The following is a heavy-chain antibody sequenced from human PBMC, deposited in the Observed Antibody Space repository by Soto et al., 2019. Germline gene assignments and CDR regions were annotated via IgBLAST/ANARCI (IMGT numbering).Heavy chain of an antibody. D-gene: IGHD3-10*01. CDR3: AKDDSPMVRGVILSY. J-gene: IGHJ4*02. Sequence: GGSLRLSCAASGFTFDDYAMHWVRQAPGKGLEWVSGISWNSGSIGYADSVKGRFTISRDNAKNSLYLQMNGLRAEDTALYYCAKDDSPMVRGVILSYWGQGTLVTVSS. CDR1: GFTFDDYA. V-gene: IGHV3-9*01. CDR2: ISWNSGSI.